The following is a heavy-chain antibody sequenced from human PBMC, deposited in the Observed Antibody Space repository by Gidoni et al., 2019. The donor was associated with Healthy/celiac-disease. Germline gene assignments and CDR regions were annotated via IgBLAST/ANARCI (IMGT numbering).Heavy chain of an antibody. V-gene: IGHV1-2*04. J-gene: IGHJ6*02. CDR1: GYPFTGYY. CDR2: INPNSGGT. CDR3: ARTPLEWELLPGYYYGMDV. D-gene: IGHD1-26*01. Sequence: QVQLVQSGAEVKKPGASVKFSCKASGYPFTGYYMHWVRQAPGQGLEWMGWINPNSGGTNYAQKFQGWVTMTRDTSISTAYMELSRLRSDDTAVYYCARTPLEWELLPGYYYGMDVWGQGTTVTVSS.